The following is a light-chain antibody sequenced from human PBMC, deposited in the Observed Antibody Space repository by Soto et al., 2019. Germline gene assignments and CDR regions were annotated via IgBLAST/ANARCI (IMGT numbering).Light chain of an antibody. V-gene: IGKV1-5*03. Sequence: DIHMTQSPSTLSASVGDRVTITCRASQNINSWLAWYQQKPGKAPKLLIYEASTLERGVPSRFGGSGSGTEFTLTISSLQSDDFGTYYCQQYNPYSWTFGQGTKVEI. J-gene: IGKJ1*01. CDR1: QNINSW. CDR3: QQYNPYSWT. CDR2: EAS.